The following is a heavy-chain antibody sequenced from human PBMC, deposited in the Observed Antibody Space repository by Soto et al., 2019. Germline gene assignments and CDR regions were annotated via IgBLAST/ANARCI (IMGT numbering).Heavy chain of an antibody. Sequence: QVQLQESGPGLVKPSGTLSLTCAVSSGSISSSNWWSWVRQPPGKGLEWIGEIYHSGSTNYNPSLKSRVTISVDKSKNKVSLKLSAVTAADTAVYYCARGMGSSSWTAFDYWGQGTLVTVSS. CDR1: SGSISSSNW. J-gene: IGHJ4*02. CDR3: ARGMGSSSWTAFDY. CDR2: IYHSGST. D-gene: IGHD6-13*01. V-gene: IGHV4-4*02.